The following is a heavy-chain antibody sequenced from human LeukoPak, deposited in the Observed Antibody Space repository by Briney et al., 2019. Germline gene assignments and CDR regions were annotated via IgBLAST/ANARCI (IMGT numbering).Heavy chain of an antibody. V-gene: IGHV3-23*01. J-gene: IGHJ3*02. CDR2: ISGSGGYT. CDR1: GFTFSSYA. Sequence: PGGSLILSCAASGFTFSSYAISWVRQAPGKGLEWVSAISGSGGYTYYADSVKGRFTISRDNSKNTLYLQMNSLRAEDTAVYYCAKNWGATIYYAFDIWGQGTMVTVSS. D-gene: IGHD5-12*01. CDR3: AKNWGATIYYAFDI.